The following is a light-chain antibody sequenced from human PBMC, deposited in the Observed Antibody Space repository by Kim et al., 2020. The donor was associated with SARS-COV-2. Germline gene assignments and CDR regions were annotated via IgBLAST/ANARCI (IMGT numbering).Light chain of an antibody. CDR2: AAS. CDR3: QQSYDTLTT. Sequence: ASVEDRVIISCRARQPINTYKNCHQHKARRATSLLIDAASHLQRGVPSRISATGAGTVFTLTITSHQPEVLGTYYCQQSYDTLTTFGQGTKVDIK. CDR1: QPINTY. V-gene: IGKV1-39*01. J-gene: IGKJ1*01.